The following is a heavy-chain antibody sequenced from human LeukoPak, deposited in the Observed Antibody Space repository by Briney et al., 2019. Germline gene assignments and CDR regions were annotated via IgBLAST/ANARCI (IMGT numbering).Heavy chain of an antibody. V-gene: IGHV3-30-3*01. D-gene: IGHD3-10*01. CDR2: ISYDGSNK. CDR3: ARDRGKLSGMDV. CDR1: GFTFSSYW. J-gene: IGHJ6*02. Sequence: GGSLRLSCAASGFTFSSYWMNWVRQAPGKGLEWVAVISYDGSNKYYADSVKGRFTISRDNSKNTLYLQMNSLRAEDTAVYYCARDRGKLSGMDVWGQGTTVTVSS.